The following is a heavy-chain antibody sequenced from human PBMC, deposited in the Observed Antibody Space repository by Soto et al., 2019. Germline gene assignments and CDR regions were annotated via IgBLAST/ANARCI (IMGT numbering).Heavy chain of an antibody. CDR3: AKDRGYFDWLLSY. V-gene: IGHV3-23*01. Sequence: GGSLRLSCAASGFTFSSYAMSWVRQAPGKGLEWVSAISGSGGSTYYADSVKGRFTISRDNSKNTLYLQMNSRRAEDTAVYYCAKDRGYFDWLLSYWGQGTLVTVSS. CDR2: ISGSGGST. D-gene: IGHD3-9*01. J-gene: IGHJ4*02. CDR1: GFTFSSYA.